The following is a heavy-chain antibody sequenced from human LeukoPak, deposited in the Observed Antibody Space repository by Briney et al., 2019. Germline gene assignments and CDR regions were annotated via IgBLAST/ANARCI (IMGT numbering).Heavy chain of an antibody. CDR2: IYYSGST. CDR1: GGSISSSSYY. V-gene: IGHV4-39*01. D-gene: IGHD2-21*02. CDR3: ARLSRGDHPRGYYYYYMDV. Sequence: SETLSLTCTVSGGSISSSSYYWGWIRQPPGKGLEWIGSIYYSGSTYYNPSLKSRVTISVDTSKNQFSLKLSSVTAADTAVYYCARLSRGDHPRGYYYYYMDVWGKGTTVTVSS. J-gene: IGHJ6*03.